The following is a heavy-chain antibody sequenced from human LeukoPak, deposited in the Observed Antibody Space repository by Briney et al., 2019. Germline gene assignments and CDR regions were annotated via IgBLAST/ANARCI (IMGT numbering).Heavy chain of an antibody. J-gene: IGHJ4*02. CDR1: GFTLSSYS. V-gene: IGHV3-21*06. CDR2: ISSSRGYI. Sequence: GGSLRLSCAASGFTLSSYSMNWVRQAPGKGLERVSSISSSRGYIYYADSLKGRFTISGDNAKSSLYLQMNGLRAEDTAVYYCARGYYDSSSFFDYWGQGTLVTVSS. CDR3: ARGYYDSSSFFDY. D-gene: IGHD3-22*01.